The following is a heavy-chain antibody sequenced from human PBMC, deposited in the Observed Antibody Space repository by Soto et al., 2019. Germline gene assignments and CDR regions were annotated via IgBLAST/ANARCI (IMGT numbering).Heavy chain of an antibody. CDR2: ISYDGGLQ. CDR1: GFTFTSYG. CDR3: VSDRGYGHASVPYS. D-gene: IGHD5-18*01. Sequence: QAHLVESGGGVGQPGRSLRLSCAASGFTFTSYGMHWVRQAPGTRLEWVAVISYDGGLQHYADSVKGRFTISRDNSKNMVLLQMNSLRAEDTAVYYWVSDRGYGHASVPYSWGQGTLVSVSS. V-gene: IGHV3-30*03. J-gene: IGHJ4*02.